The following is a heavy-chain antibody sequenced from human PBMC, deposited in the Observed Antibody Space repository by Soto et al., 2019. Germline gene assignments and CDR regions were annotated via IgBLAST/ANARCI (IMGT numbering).Heavy chain of an antibody. J-gene: IGHJ4*02. CDR3: ARSSSWYVFDY. Sequence: ASVKVSCKASGYTFTNYAMHWVRQAPGQRLEWMGWVNAGNGNTKYSQKFQGRVTITRDTSASTAYMELSSLRSEDTAVYYCARSSSWYVFDYWGQGTLVTVSS. CDR2: VNAGNGNT. CDR1: GYTFTNYA. D-gene: IGHD6-13*01. V-gene: IGHV1-3*01.